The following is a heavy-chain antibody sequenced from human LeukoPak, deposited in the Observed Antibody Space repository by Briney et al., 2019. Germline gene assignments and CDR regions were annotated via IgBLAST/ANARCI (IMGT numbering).Heavy chain of an antibody. Sequence: GASVKVSCKASGYTFTNYAMNWVRQAPGQGLEWMGWINTNTGNPTYAQGFTGRFVFSLDTSVSTAYLQISSLKAEDTAVYYCARSTAVYTSSSWTIWGQGTMVTVSS. J-gene: IGHJ3*02. CDR2: INTNTGNP. D-gene: IGHD6-13*01. V-gene: IGHV7-4-1*02. CDR3: ARSTAVYTSSSWTI. CDR1: GYTFTNYA.